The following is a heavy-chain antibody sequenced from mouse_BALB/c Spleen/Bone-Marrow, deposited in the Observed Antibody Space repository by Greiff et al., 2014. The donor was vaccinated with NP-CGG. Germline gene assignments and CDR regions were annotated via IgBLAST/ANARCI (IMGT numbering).Heavy chain of an antibody. D-gene: IGHD2-3*01. CDR2: ISGGTSTL. J-gene: IGHJ2*01. CDR1: GFTFRSFG. CDR3: VRGGYYVPSYFDS. V-gene: IGHV5-17*02. Sequence: EVNLVESGGGLVQPGGSRKLSCAASGFTFRSFGMHWARQAPGKGLEWVAYISGGTSTLYYADTVKGRFTISRDNPNNTLFLQVTSLRSEDTAMYYCVRGGYYVPSYFDSWGQGTTLTVSS.